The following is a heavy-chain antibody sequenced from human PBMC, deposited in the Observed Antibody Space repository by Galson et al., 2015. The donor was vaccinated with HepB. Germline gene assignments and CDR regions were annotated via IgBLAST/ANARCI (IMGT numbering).Heavy chain of an antibody. D-gene: IGHD5-18*01. V-gene: IGHV6-1*01. CDR2: TYYRSKWYN. Sequence: CAISGDSVSSNSAAWSWIRQSPSRGLEWLGRTYYRSKWYNDYAVSVKSRITINPDTSKNQFSLQLNSVTPEDTAVYYCARGNTRIQLWTTPKYYFDYWGQGSLVTVSS. CDR3: ARGNTRIQLWTTPKYYFDY. CDR1: GDSVSSNSAA. J-gene: IGHJ4*02.